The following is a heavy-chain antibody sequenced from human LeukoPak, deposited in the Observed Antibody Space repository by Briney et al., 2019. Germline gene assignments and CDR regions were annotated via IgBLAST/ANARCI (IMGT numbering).Heavy chain of an antibody. CDR3: ASDYSNYGFNWFDP. V-gene: IGHV3-7*01. J-gene: IGHJ5*02. CDR2: IKQDGSEK. D-gene: IGHD4-11*01. Sequence: GGSLRLSCAASGFTFSSYWMSWVRQAPGKGLEWVANIKQDGSEKYYVDSVKGRFTISRDNSKNTLYLQMNSLRAEDTAVYYCASDYSNYGFNWFDPWGQGTLVTVSS. CDR1: GFTFSSYW.